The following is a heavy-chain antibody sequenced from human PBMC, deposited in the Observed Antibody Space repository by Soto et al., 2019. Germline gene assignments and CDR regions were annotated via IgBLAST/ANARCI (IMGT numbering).Heavy chain of an antibody. CDR2: IGKSGSDR. CDR1: GFMFSDYA. Sequence: EVKLVESGGGLVQPGGSLRISCKVSGFMFSDYAMTWVRQAPGKGLEWVSSIGKSGSDRDYADSVKGRFTISRDNSENTVYLEMDSRKVEDTALYFCKKVRDYWGQGTQVTVS. J-gene: IGHJ4*02. CDR3: KKVRDY. V-gene: IGHV3-23*04.